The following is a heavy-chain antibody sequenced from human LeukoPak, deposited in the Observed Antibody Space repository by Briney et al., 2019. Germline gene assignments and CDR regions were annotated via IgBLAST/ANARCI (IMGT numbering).Heavy chain of an antibody. J-gene: IGHJ6*03. V-gene: IGHV4-61*08. CDR3: ARDEDNSGRYYYYMDV. D-gene: IGHD3-22*01. CDR2: IYHSGSTT. Sequence: SETLSLTCTVSGVSVSGSAYYWNWIRQPPGKGLEWIGYIYHSGSTTNYNPSLKSRATITVDTSKNQFSLKLNYVTAADTAVYYCARDEDNSGRYYYYMDVWGKGTTVTVSS. CDR1: GVSVSGSAYY.